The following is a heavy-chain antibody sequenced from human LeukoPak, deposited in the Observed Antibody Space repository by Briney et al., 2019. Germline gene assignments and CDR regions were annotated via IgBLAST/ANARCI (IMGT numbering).Heavy chain of an antibody. CDR2: IYTCGST. Sequence: PSETLSLTCTVSGASISNSYWSWIRQPAGKGLEWIGRIYTCGSTNYNPSLKSRVTMSVDTSKNQFSLKLSSVTAADTAVYYCAREGAYYDFWSGYSNYYYYGMDVWGQGTTVTVSS. J-gene: IGHJ6*02. V-gene: IGHV4-4*07. D-gene: IGHD3-3*01. CDR3: AREGAYYDFWSGYSNYYYYGMDV. CDR1: GASISNSY.